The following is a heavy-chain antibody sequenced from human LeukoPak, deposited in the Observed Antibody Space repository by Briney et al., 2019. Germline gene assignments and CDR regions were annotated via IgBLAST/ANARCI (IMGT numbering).Heavy chain of an antibody. CDR1: GFTSSNAW. CDR2: IKSKTDGGTT. V-gene: IGHV3-15*01. J-gene: IGHJ4*02. D-gene: IGHD3-22*01. Sequence: GGSLRLSCAASGFTSSNAWMSWVRQAPGKGLEWVGRIKSKTDGGTTDYAAPVKGRFTISKDGSKTTLYLQMNSLKTEDTAVYYCTTVPYYYDDSGYYHGVFDYWGQGTLVTVSS. CDR3: TTVPYYYDDSGYYHGVFDY.